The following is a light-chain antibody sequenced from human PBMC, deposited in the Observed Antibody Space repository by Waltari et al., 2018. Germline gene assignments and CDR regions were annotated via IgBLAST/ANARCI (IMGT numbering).Light chain of an antibody. V-gene: IGLV2-23*01. CDR2: EGN. CDR1: SSDVGGYNL. Sequence: QSALTQPASVSGSPGQSITISCTGTSSDVGGYNLVSWYQQHPGKAPKLILYEGNKWPSGLSHRFSGSKSGNTASLTISGLQAEDEADYYCCSFAGSTTWVFGGGTTLTVL. CDR3: CSFAGSTTWV. J-gene: IGLJ3*02.